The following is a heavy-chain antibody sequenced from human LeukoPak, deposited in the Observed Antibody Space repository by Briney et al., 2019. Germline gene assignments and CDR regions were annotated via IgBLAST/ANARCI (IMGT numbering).Heavy chain of an antibody. Sequence: SETLSLTCTVSGGSISSYYWSWLRQPPGQGLEWIAYIHSSGYTNYNPSLKSRVTISVDTSKNQFSLKVSSVTAADTAVYYCAKRQGPNSGSYDYFDPWGQGTLVTVSS. V-gene: IGHV4-4*09. J-gene: IGHJ5*02. D-gene: IGHD1-26*01. CDR2: IHSSGYT. CDR1: GGSISSYY. CDR3: AKRQGPNSGSYDYFDP.